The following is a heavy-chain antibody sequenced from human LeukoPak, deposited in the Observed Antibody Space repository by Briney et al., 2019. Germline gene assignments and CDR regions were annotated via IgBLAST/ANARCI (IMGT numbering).Heavy chain of an antibody. CDR3: ARITFVVEGYGMDV. CDR2: IHTSGST. V-gene: IGHV4-4*07. Sequence: SETLSPTCTVSGDSISSYYWSWIRQPAGKGLEWIGRIHTSGSTNYNPSLKSRVTMSVDTSKNQFSLKLSSVTAADTAVYYCARITFVVEGYGMDVWGQGATVTVSS. CDR1: GDSISSYY. D-gene: IGHD2-21*01. J-gene: IGHJ6*02.